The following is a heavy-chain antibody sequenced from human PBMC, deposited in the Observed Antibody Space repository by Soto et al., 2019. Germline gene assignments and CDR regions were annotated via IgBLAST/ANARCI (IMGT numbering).Heavy chain of an antibody. V-gene: IGHV3-30-3*01. D-gene: IGHD5-12*01. Sequence: GGSLRLSCAASGFTFSSYAMHWVRQAPGKGLEWVAVISYDGSNKYYADSVKGRFTISRDNSKNTLYLQMNSLRAEDTAVYYCARDGYCGYVPYGDYYSYYGMDVWGQGPTVTVPS. CDR3: ARDGYCGYVPYGDYYSYYGMDV. CDR1: GFTFSSYA. J-gene: IGHJ6*02. CDR2: ISYDGSNK.